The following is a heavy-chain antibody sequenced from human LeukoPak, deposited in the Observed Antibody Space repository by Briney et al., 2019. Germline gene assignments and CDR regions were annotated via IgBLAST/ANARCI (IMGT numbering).Heavy chain of an antibody. Sequence: PGGSLRLSCAASGFRFSSYAMSWVRQAPGKGLEWVSSISGASTYYADSVKGRFTISRDNSKNSVFLQMNRVRAEDTAVYYCAKDLISVYWGQGTLVTVSS. CDR2: ISGAST. D-gene: IGHD5/OR15-5a*01. V-gene: IGHV3-23*01. J-gene: IGHJ4*02. CDR3: AKDLISVY. CDR1: GFRFSSYA.